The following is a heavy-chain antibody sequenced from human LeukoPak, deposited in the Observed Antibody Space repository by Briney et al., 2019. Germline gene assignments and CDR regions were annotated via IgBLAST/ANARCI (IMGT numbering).Heavy chain of an antibody. Sequence: GVALRLSCAASVFTFSSYAMHLVRQAPGKGLEWVAVISYDGSNTYYAGSVKGRFTISRDNSKNTLYLQMNSLRAEDTAVSYCARELGFGEIISWFAPWGQGTLVTVSS. D-gene: IGHD3-10*01. CDR1: VFTFSSYA. J-gene: IGHJ5*02. V-gene: IGHV3-30-3*01. CDR2: ISYDGSNT. CDR3: ARELGFGEIISWFAP.